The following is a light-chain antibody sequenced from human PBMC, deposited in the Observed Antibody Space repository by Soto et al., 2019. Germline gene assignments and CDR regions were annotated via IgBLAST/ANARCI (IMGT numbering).Light chain of an antibody. CDR3: CSYTGSYTWV. J-gene: IGLJ3*02. V-gene: IGLV2-11*01. Sequence: QSALTQPRSVSGSPGQSVTISCTGTGSDVGGYNFVSWYQQYPGKAPKFMIYDVNKRPSGVPDRFSGSKSGNTASLTISGLQAEDEADYYCCSYTGSYTWVFGGGTKLTVL. CDR2: DVN. CDR1: GSDVGGYNF.